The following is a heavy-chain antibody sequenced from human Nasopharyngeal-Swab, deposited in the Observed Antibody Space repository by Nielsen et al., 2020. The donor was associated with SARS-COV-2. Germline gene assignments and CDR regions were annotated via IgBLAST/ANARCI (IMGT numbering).Heavy chain of an antibody. CDR1: GFTFSSYG. V-gene: IGHV3-33*01. CDR3: ARIVDTAMVT. Sequence: GESLKISCAASGFTFSSYGMHWVRQAPGKGLEWVAVIWYDGSNKYYADSVKGRFTISRDNSKNTLYLQMNSLRAEDTAVYYCARIVDTAMVTWDQGTLVTVSS. D-gene: IGHD5-18*01. J-gene: IGHJ4*02. CDR2: IWYDGSNK.